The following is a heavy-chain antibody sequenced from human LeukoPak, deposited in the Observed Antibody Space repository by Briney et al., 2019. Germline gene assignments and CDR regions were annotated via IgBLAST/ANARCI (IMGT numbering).Heavy chain of an antibody. CDR2: ISSSSSTI. CDR1: GFTFSNAW. J-gene: IGHJ4*02. Sequence: GGSLRLSCAASGFTFSNAWMSWVSQAPGKGLEWVSHISSSSSTIYYADSVKGRLTISRDNSKNTLYLQMNSLRAEDTAVYYCANELGTLFDYWGQGTLVTVSS. CDR3: ANELGTLFDY. D-gene: IGHD7-27*01. V-gene: IGHV3-48*01.